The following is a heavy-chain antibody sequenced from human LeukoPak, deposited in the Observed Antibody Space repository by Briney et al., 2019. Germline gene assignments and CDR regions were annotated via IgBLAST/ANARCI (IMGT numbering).Heavy chain of an antibody. Sequence: PGGSLRLSCAASGFTFSSYAMSWVRQAPGKGLEWVSAISGSGGSTYYADSVKGRFTISRDNSKNTLYLQMNSLRAEDTAVYYCAKHSLKTGYSSGRIWDYWGQGTLVTVSS. CDR1: GFTFSSYA. CDR3: AKHSLKTGYSSGRIWDY. J-gene: IGHJ4*02. D-gene: IGHD6-19*01. V-gene: IGHV3-23*01. CDR2: ISGSGGST.